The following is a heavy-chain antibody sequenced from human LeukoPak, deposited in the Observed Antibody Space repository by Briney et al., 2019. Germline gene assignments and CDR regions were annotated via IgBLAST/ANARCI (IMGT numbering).Heavy chain of an antibody. D-gene: IGHD5-24*01. Sequence: PSETLSLTCAVYGGSFSGYYWSWIRQPPGKGLEWVGEINHGGSTNYNPSLKSRVTISVDTSKNQFSLKLSSVTAADTAVYYWARAPDNLLDYWGQGTLVTVSS. CDR3: ARAPDNLLDY. V-gene: IGHV4-34*01. CDR2: INHGGST. CDR1: GGSFSGYY. J-gene: IGHJ4*02.